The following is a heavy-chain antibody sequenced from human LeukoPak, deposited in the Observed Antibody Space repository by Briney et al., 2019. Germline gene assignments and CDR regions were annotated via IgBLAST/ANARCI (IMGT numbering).Heavy chain of an antibody. CDR2: ISGSGGST. D-gene: IGHD3-9*01. J-gene: IGHJ4*02. V-gene: IGHV3-23*01. Sequence: GGSLRLSCAASGFTFSSYAMSWVRQAPGKGLEWVSAISGSGGSTYYADSVKGRFTISRDNSENTLYLQMISLRAEDTAVYYCAKGSYYDILTGYYYYFDYWGQGTLVTVSS. CDR1: GFTFSSYA. CDR3: AKGSYYDILTGYYYYFDY.